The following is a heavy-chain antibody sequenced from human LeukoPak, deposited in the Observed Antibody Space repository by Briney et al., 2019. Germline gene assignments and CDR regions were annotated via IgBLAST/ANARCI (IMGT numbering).Heavy chain of an antibody. CDR2: INPNSGGT. D-gene: IGHD6-19*01. Sequence: ASVKVSCKASGYTFTGYYMHWVRQAPGQGLEWMGWINPNSGGTNYAQKFQGRVTMTRDTSISTAYMELGRLRSDDTAVYYCASRRIAVARYAFDIWGQGTMVTVPS. CDR1: GYTFTGYY. V-gene: IGHV1-2*02. J-gene: IGHJ3*02. CDR3: ASRRIAVARYAFDI.